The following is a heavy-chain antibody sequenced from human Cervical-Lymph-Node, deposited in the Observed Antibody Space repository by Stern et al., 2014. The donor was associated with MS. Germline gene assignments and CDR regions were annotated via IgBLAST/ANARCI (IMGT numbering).Heavy chain of an antibody. Sequence: QVQLQESGPGLVKPSQTLSLTCTVSGASISTVGYYWSWIRQHPGNGLEWIAYISYIGGTYYNPSLKSRVSISADTSKNQFSLNLTSVTAADTALYYCARSDRLWGSFDYWGQGTLVAVSS. CDR1: GASISTVGYY. CDR2: ISYIGGT. V-gene: IGHV4-31*03. D-gene: IGHD3-16*01. CDR3: ARSDRLWGSFDY. J-gene: IGHJ4*02.